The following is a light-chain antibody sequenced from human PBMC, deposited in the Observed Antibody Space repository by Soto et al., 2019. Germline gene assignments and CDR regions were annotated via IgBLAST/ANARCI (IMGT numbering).Light chain of an antibody. CDR2: EVS. V-gene: IGLV2-14*02. CDR1: SSDFETYNV. CDR3: SAYTARSTLV. Sequence: QSALTQPASVSGSPGQSITISCTGTSSDFETYNVVSWYQHHPGKAPKLMIYEVSNRPSGISSRFSGSRSGNTASLTISGLQSEDEGDYYCSAYTARSTLVFGGGTKVTVL. J-gene: IGLJ3*02.